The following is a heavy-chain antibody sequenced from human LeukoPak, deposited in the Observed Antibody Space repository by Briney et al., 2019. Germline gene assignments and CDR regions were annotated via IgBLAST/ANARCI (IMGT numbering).Heavy chain of an antibody. D-gene: IGHD1-26*01. CDR2: ISGSGGST. V-gene: IGHV3-23*01. CDR1: GFTFSSYA. J-gene: IGHJ5*02. Sequence: GGSLRLSCAASGFTFSSYAMSWVRQAPGKGLEWVSAISGSGGSTYYADSVKGRFTNSRDNSKNTLYLQMNSLRAEDTAVYYCAKDRSGSYYVVWFDPWGQGTLVTVSS. CDR3: AKDRSGSYYVVWFDP.